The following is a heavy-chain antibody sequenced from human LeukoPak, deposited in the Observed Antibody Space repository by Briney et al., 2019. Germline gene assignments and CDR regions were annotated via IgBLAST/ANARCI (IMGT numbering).Heavy chain of an antibody. J-gene: IGHJ4*02. CDR3: ARATDYIWGSYDY. D-gene: IGHD3-16*01. CDR1: GYMVTSYY. V-gene: IGHV1-46*01. Sequence: GASVKVSCKASGYMVTSYYMHWVRQAPGQGLEGIGIIHPSGGSTSYAQKFQGRVTMTRDTSTSTVYMELSSLRSEDTAVYYCARATDYIWGSYDYWGQGTLVTVSS. CDR2: IHPSGGST.